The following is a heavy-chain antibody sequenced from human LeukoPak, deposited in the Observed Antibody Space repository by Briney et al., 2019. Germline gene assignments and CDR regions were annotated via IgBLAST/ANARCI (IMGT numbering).Heavy chain of an antibody. CDR2: ISSSSSYI. CDR1: GFTFSSYS. V-gene: IGHV3-21*01. Sequence: GGSLRLSCAASGFTFSSYSMNWDRQAPGKGLEWVSSISSSSSYIYYADSVKGRFTISRDNAKNSLYLQMNSLRAEDTAVYYCASSLDPRSSSSVYPTTTIDYWGQGTLVTVSS. J-gene: IGHJ4*02. D-gene: IGHD6-6*01. CDR3: ASSLDPRSSSSVYPTTTIDY.